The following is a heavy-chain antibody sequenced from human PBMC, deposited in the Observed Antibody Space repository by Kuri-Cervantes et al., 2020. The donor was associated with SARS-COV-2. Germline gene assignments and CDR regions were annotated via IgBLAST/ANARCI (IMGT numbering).Heavy chain of an antibody. CDR1: GFTVSSYA. J-gene: IGHJ3*02. D-gene: IGHD6-19*01. V-gene: IGHV3-23*01. Sequence: GESLKISCAASGFTVSSYAMSWVRQAPGKGLEWVSAISGSGGSTYYPDSVKGRFTINRDNSTNTLYLQMNSIRAEDTDVYYCESSPVAAPFGAFDIWGQGTMVTVSS. CDR2: ISGSGGST. CDR3: ESSPVAAPFGAFDI.